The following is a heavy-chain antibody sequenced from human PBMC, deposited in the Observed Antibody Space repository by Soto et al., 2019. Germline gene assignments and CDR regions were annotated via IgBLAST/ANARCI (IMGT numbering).Heavy chain of an antibody. CDR1: GFTFSSSN. V-gene: IGHV3-48*02. Sequence: EVQLVESGGGLVQPGGSLRLSCAASGFTFSSSNMNWVRQAPGMGLEWVSYISSSSTTIYYADSVKGRFTISRDNAKNSLYLQMNSLRDEDTAVYYCARDHDWYFDLWGRGTLVTVSS. CDR2: ISSSSTTI. CDR3: ARDHDWYFDL. J-gene: IGHJ2*01.